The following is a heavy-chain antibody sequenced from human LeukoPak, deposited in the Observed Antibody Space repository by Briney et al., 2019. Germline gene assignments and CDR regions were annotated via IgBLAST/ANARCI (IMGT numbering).Heavy chain of an antibody. D-gene: IGHD5-18*01. Sequence: ASVKVSCKASGGTFSSYAISWVRQAPGQGLEWMGRIIPILGIANYAQKFQGRVTITAGKSTSTAYMELSSLRSEDTAVYYCSRVEYSYGWIDYWGQGTLVTVSS. CDR1: GGTFSSYA. V-gene: IGHV1-69*04. CDR2: IIPILGIA. CDR3: SRVEYSYGWIDY. J-gene: IGHJ4*02.